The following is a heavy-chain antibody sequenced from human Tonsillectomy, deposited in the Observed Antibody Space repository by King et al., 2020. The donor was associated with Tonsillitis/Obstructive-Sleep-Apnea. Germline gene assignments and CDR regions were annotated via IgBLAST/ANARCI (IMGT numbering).Heavy chain of an antibody. CDR1: GFTFSSYW. D-gene: IGHD3-10*01. J-gene: IGHJ4*02. CDR3: ARVRITMVQGVIGHFDY. Sequence: VQLVESGGGLVQPGGSLRLSCAASGFTFSSYWMSWVRQAPGKGLEWVANIKQDGSEKYYVDSLKGRFTISRDNAKNSLYLQINSLRAEDTAVYYCARVRITMVQGVIGHFDYWGQGTLVTVSS. V-gene: IGHV3-7*04. CDR2: IKQDGSEK.